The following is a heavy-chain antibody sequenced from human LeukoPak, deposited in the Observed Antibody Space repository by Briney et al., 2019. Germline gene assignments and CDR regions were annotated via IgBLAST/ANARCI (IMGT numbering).Heavy chain of an antibody. CDR3: AKDRGLRYFDWLFDAFDI. J-gene: IGHJ3*02. CDR2: ISGSGGST. D-gene: IGHD3-9*01. Sequence: GGSLRLSCAASRRTFSSYAMSWLPQAPEKELEWVSAISGSGGSTYYADSVKGRFTISRDNSKNTLYLQMNSLRAEDTAVYYCAKDRGLRYFDWLFDAFDIWGQGTMVSVSS. V-gene: IGHV3-23*01. CDR1: RRTFSSYA.